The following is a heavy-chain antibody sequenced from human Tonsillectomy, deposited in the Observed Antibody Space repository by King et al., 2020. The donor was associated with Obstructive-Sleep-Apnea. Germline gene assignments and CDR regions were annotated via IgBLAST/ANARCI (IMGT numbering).Heavy chain of an antibody. CDR2: LNAGNGNT. J-gene: IGHJ4*02. Sequence: QLVQSGAEVEKPGASVKVSCKASGYTFTSYAIHWVRRAPGQKLEWMGWLNAGNGNTKYSQKFQGRVTITSDTSASTAYMELSSLRSEDTAVYYCARDPHNRNGDYFVFSGQGTLVTVSS. V-gene: IGHV1-3*01. CDR3: ARDPHNRNGDYFVF. CDR1: GYTFTSYA. D-gene: IGHD1-14*01.